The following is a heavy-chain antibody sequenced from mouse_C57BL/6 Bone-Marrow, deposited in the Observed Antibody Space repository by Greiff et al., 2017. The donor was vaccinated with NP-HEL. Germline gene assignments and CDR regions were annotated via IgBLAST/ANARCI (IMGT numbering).Heavy chain of an antibody. CDR3: ARSHSKGLAWFAY. CDR2: ISTYYGDA. Sequence: VKLQESGPELVRPGVSVKISCKGSGYTFTDYAMLWVKQSHAKSLEWIGVISTYYGDASYNQKFKDKATMTVDKSSSTAYMELDRLTSEDSAVYYCARSHSKGLAWFAYWGQGTLVTVSA. D-gene: IGHD2-5*01. J-gene: IGHJ3*01. V-gene: IGHV1-67*01. CDR1: GYTFTDYA.